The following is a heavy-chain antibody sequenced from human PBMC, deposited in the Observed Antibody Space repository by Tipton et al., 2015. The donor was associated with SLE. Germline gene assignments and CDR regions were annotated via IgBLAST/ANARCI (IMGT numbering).Heavy chain of an antibody. D-gene: IGHD2-8*02. V-gene: IGHV4-39*07. J-gene: IGHJ6*02. Sequence: TLSLTCTVSGGSISSSSYYWGWIRQPPGKGLEWIGSIYYSGSTYYNPSLKSRVTISVDTSKNQFSLKLSSVTAADTAVYYCARVSTGFYYYYGMDVWGQGTTVTVSS. CDR2: IYYSGST. CDR1: GGSISSSSYY. CDR3: ARVSTGFYYYYGMDV.